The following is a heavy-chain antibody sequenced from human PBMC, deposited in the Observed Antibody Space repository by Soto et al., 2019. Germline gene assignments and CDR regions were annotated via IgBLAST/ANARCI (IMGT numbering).Heavy chain of an antibody. Sequence: GSLRLSCAASGFAFSRYAMNWVRQAPGKGLEWVAVIWFDGTNKYYTDSVKGRFTISRDNSKNTLHLQMNSLRGEDTAVYYCASGIDYYDYWGQGALVTVSS. J-gene: IGHJ4*02. V-gene: IGHV3-33*01. D-gene: IGHD1-26*01. CDR2: IWFDGTNK. CDR3: ASGIDYYDY. CDR1: GFAFSRYA.